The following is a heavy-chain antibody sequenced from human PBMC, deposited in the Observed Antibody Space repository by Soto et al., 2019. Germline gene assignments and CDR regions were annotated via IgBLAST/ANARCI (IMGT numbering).Heavy chain of an antibody. J-gene: IGHJ6*02. CDR3: ARAILQNLYYYYAMDV. Sequence: ASVKVSCKASGYTFTGHYIHWVRQAPEQGPEWMGEIGPEGGATRYAQKFQGRVTMTRDMSITTAYMELTRLTSDDTAVYFCARAILQNLYYYYAMDVWGQGTTVTVSS. CDR2: IGPEGGAT. D-gene: IGHD3-3*01. CDR1: GYTFTGHY. V-gene: IGHV1-2*02.